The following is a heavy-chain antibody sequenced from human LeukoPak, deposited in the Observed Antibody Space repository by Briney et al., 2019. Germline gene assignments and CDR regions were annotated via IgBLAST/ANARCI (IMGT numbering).Heavy chain of an antibody. Sequence: GGSLRLSCTASGFTFGDYAMSWVRQAPGKGLGWVGFIRSKAYGGTTEYAASVKGRFTISRDDSKSIAYLQMNSLKTEDTAVYYRTRDLRYSYGEFDYWGQGTLVTVSS. D-gene: IGHD5-18*01. CDR2: IRSKAYGGTT. V-gene: IGHV3-49*04. J-gene: IGHJ4*02. CDR1: GFTFGDYA. CDR3: TRDLRYSYGEFDY.